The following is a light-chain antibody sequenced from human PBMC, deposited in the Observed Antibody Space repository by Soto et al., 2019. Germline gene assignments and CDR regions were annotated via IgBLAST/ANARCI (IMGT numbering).Light chain of an antibody. J-gene: IGKJ1*01. CDR3: QQYNDNWT. CDR2: KAS. Sequence: DIQMTQSPSTLSASVGDRVTTCRASQSISSWLAWYQQKPGKAPKLLIYKASTLQSGVPSRFSGSGSGTEFTLAISSLQPDDSTTYYCQQYNDNWTFGQGTKVEIK. CDR1: QSISSW. V-gene: IGKV1-5*03.